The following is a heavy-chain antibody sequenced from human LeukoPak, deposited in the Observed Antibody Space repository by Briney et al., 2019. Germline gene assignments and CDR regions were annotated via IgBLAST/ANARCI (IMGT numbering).Heavy chain of an antibody. V-gene: IGHV4-34*01. CDR1: GGSFSGYY. D-gene: IGHD3-22*01. Sequence: SETLSLTCAVYGGSFSGYYWNWIRQPPGKGLEWIGEINHSGNTNYNPSLKSRVTMSVDTSKNQFSLRLSSVTAADTAVYYCARDHNYDSSGYFLYYRGQGTLVTVSS. J-gene: IGHJ4*02. CDR3: ARDHNYDSSGYFLYY. CDR2: INHSGNT.